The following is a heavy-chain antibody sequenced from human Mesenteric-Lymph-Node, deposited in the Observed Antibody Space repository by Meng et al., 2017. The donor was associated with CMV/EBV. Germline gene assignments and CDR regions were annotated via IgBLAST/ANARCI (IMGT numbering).Heavy chain of an antibody. CDR3: AKDSGSSPY. Sequence: CTVSGDSISTSAGYYWSWIRQHPGKGLEWIGYIYYNGATHYNPSLESRVAISVNTSKNQFSLKLTSVTAADTAVYYCAKDSGSSPYWGQGTLVTVSS. CDR2: IYYNGAT. CDR1: GDSISTSAGYY. D-gene: IGHD3-22*01. J-gene: IGHJ4*02. V-gene: IGHV4-31*03.